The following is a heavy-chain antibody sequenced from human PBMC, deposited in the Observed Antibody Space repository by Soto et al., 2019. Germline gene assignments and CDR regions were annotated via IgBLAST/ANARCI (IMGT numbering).Heavy chain of an antibody. Sequence: GASVKVSCKASGGTFSSYATSWVRQAPGQGLEWMGGIIPIFGTANYAQKFQGRVTITADESTSTAYMELSSLRSEDTAVYYCARAAEYCTNGVCFTRNPNYYYYGMDVWGQGTTVTVSS. D-gene: IGHD2-8*01. CDR3: ARAAEYCTNGVCFTRNPNYYYYGMDV. V-gene: IGHV1-69*13. J-gene: IGHJ6*02. CDR2: IIPIFGTA. CDR1: GGTFSSYA.